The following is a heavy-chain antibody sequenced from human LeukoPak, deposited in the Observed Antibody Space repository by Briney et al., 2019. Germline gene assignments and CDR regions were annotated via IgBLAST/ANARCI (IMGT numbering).Heavy chain of an antibody. CDR3: TRGGYSGSYYRFS. D-gene: IGHD3-22*01. J-gene: IGHJ4*02. V-gene: IGHV3-74*01. CDR1: GFTFTDYW. Sequence: PGGSLRLSCAASGFTFTDYWMRWVRQVPGKGLAWLSRISKEGDNAVYADFAKGRFTISRDNAKKTVYLQLTTLRPDDTALYYCTRGGYSGSYYRFSWGQGTPVPVPP. CDR2: ISKEGDNA.